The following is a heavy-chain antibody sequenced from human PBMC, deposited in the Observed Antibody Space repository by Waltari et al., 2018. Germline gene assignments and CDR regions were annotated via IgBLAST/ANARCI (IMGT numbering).Heavy chain of an antibody. J-gene: IGHJ4*02. D-gene: IGHD5-18*01. CDR1: GGSISSSSYY. Sequence: QLQLQDSGPGLVKPSETLSLTCTVSGGSISSSSYYWGWIRQPPGKGLEWIGSIYYSGSTYYNPSLKSRVTISVDTSKNQFSLKLSSVTAADTAVYYCARLIRYSYAMWGQGTLVTVSS. CDR2: IYYSGST. CDR3: ARLIRYSYAM. V-gene: IGHV4-39*01.